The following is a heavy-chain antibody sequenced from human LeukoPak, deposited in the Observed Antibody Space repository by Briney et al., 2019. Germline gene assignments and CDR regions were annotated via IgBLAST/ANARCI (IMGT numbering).Heavy chain of an antibody. J-gene: IGHJ4*02. D-gene: IGHD7-27*01. CDR3: ARDRNWGNFDY. CDR1: GYTFTSYY. Sequence: ASVKVSCKASGYTFTSYYMRWVRQAPGQGLEWMGIINPSGGSTSYAQKFQGRVTMTRDTSTSTVYMELSSLRSEDTAVYYCARDRNWGNFDYWGQGTLVTVSS. V-gene: IGHV1-46*01. CDR2: INPSGGST.